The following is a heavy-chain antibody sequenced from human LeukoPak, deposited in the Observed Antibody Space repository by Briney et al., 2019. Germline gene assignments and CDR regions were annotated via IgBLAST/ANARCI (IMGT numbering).Heavy chain of an antibody. CDR1: GYSFSIYW. V-gene: IGHV5-51*01. J-gene: IGHJ4*02. Sequence: GESLNISRKGSGYSFSIYWIGWVRQMPGEGLEWMGIIYPGDSDARYSPSFQGQVTISADKSINTAYLQWSSLKASDTAIYYCARRYTSSWYYFDYWGQGTRVTVSS. D-gene: IGHD6-13*01. CDR3: ARRYTSSWYYFDY. CDR2: IYPGDSDA.